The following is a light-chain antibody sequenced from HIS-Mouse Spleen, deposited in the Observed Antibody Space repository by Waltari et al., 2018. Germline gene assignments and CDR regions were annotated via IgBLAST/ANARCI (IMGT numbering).Light chain of an antibody. CDR1: SSDVGGYNY. V-gene: IGLV2-14*03. CDR2: DVS. CDR3: RSYTSSSTWV. J-gene: IGLJ3*02. Sequence: QSALTQPASVSGSPGQSITISCTGTSSDVGGYNYVSWYQQHPGKAPKLMIYDVSNRPSGVSTPFSGSKSGNTASLTISGLQAEDEADYYCRSYTSSSTWVFGGGTKLTVL.